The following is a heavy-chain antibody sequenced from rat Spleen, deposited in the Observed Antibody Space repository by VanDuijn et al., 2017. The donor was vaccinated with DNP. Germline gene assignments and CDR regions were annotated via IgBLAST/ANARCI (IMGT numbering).Heavy chain of an antibody. D-gene: IGHD1-11*01. V-gene: IGHV5-35*01. J-gene: IGHJ3*01. Sequence: EVQLVESGGGSVQPGSPLKLSCAASGFSFRSNWLNWIRQAPGKGLEWVASITPDGSTTYYPDTVKGRFMISKDDARNTGYLQMNSLRSEDSATYYCARQELRRTYWFAHWGQGTLVTVSS. CDR2: ITPDGSTT. CDR1: GFSFRSNW. CDR3: ARQELRRTYWFAH.